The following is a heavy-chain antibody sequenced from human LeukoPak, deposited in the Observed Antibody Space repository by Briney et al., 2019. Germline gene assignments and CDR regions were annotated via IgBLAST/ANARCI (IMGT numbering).Heavy chain of an antibody. CDR3: VKRTGLYFDY. CDR2: ISSNGGNT. D-gene: IGHD7-27*01. CDR1: GFTFSSYA. V-gene: IGHV3-64D*09. Sequence: GGSLRLSCSASGFTFSSYAIHWVRQAPGKGLEHVSGISSNGGNTYNANSLKGRITISRDNSKNTVDLQMSSLRTEDTAVYFCVKRTGLYFDYWGQGTLVTVSS. J-gene: IGHJ4*02.